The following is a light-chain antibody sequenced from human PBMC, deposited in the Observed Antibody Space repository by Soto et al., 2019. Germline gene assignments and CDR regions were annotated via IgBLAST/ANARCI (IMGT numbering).Light chain of an antibody. CDR3: QQYYSHPLT. CDR1: QGISSY. CDR2: AAS. Sequence: AIRMTQSPSSFSASTGDRVTITCRASQGISSYLAWYQQKPGKAPKLLIYAASTLESGVPSSFSGSGSGTEFTLTISCLQSEDFATYYCQQYYSHPLTFGGGTKVEIK. V-gene: IGKV1-8*01. J-gene: IGKJ4*01.